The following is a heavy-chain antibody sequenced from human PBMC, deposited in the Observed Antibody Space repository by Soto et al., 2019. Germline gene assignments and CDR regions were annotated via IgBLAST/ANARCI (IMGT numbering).Heavy chain of an antibody. Sequence: SETLSLTCAVSGASISNNNWWTWVRQPPGKGLEWIGEIYHSGITKYNPSLKSRVTISVDKSKNQFSLKLTSVTAADTAVYYCVRDYSRSLYSSGCFDYWGQGTLVTVSS. CDR2: IYHSGIT. CDR3: VRDYSRSLYSSGCFDY. J-gene: IGHJ4*02. V-gene: IGHV4-4*02. CDR1: GASISNNNW. D-gene: IGHD6-19*01.